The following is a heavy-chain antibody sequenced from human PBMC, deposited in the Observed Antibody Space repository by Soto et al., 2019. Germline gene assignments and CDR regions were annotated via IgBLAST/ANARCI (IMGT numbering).Heavy chain of an antibody. CDR3: ASITLITFGGVIVSDYYYGMDV. D-gene: IGHD3-16*02. Sequence: GASVKVSCKASGGTFSSYAISWVRQAPGQGLEWMGGIIPIFGTANYAQKFQGRVTITADESTSTAYMELSSLRSEDTAVYYCASITLITFGGVIVSDYYYGMDVWGQGTTVTVS. J-gene: IGHJ6*02. CDR1: GGTFSSYA. V-gene: IGHV1-69*13. CDR2: IIPIFGTA.